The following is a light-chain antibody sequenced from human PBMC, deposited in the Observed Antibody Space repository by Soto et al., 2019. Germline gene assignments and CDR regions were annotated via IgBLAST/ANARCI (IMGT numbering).Light chain of an antibody. J-gene: IGKJ5*01. CDR2: GSS. CDR3: QQYSNWPPAIT. V-gene: IGKV3-15*01. CDR1: ETISTN. Sequence: EIVLTQSPATLSVSPGEIATLSFSATETISTNLAWFQRKPGQPPRLLIYGSSTRATGVPDRFSGSGSGTEFTLIISSLQSEDVALYYCQQYSNWPPAITFGQGTRLEIK.